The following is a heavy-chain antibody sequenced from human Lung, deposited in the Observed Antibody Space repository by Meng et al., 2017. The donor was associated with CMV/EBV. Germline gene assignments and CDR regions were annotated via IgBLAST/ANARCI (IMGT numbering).Heavy chain of an antibody. CDR1: GFTFSDYS. V-gene: IGHV3-48*04. Sequence: GESLKISCAASGFTFSDYSLNWVRQAPGKGLEWISYISFSGTTMYYADSVKGRFTISRDYAKNSLYLHMNSLRAEDTAVYYCARNWGYNDGTPYYWGMFDYWGQGTLVXVSS. J-gene: IGHJ4*02. D-gene: IGHD3-22*01. CDR3: ARNWGYNDGTPYYWGMFDY. CDR2: ISFSGTTM.